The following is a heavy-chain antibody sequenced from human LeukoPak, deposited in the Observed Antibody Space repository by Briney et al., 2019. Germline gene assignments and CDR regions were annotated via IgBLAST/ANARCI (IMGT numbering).Heavy chain of an antibody. CDR2: IYYSGST. D-gene: IGHD3-22*01. CDR1: GGSISSYY. Sequence: SETLSLTCTVSGGSISSYYWSWIRQPPGKGLEWIGYIYYSGSTNYNPSLKSRVTISVDTSKNQFSLKLSSVTAADTAVYYCARPLYYDTFHDAFDIWGQGTMVTVSS. J-gene: IGHJ3*02. V-gene: IGHV4-59*08. CDR3: ARPLYYDTFHDAFDI.